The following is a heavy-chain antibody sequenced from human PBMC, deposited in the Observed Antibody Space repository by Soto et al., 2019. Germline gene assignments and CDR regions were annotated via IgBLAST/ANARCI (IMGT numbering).Heavy chain of an antibody. CDR3: ARDIRHFVYYYGMDV. CDR1: GFTFSSYW. V-gene: IGHV3-7*01. J-gene: IGHJ6*02. Sequence: EVQLVESGGGLVQPGGSLRLSCAASGFTFSSYWMSWVRQAPGKGLEWVANIKQDGSEKYYVDSVKGRFTISRDNAKNSLYLQMNSLRAEDTAVYYCARDIRHFVYYYGMDVWGQGTTVTVSS. CDR2: IKQDGSEK. D-gene: IGHD3-3*02.